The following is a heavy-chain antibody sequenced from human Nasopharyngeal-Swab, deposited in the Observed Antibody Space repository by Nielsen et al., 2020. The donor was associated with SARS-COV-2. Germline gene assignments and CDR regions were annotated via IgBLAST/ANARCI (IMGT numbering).Heavy chain of an antibody. CDR2: FDWNSYTK. D-gene: IGHD2-2*01. J-gene: IGHJ4*02. Sequence: SLKISCAASGFTFDDYGMHWVRQPPGKGLEWVSGFDWNSYTKGYADSVKGRFTISRDNAKDSLHLQMNSLRAEDTALYYCVKGVCGSTSCYFDYWGQGTLVTVSA. CDR1: GFTFDDYG. V-gene: IGHV3-9*01. CDR3: VKGVCGSTSCYFDY.